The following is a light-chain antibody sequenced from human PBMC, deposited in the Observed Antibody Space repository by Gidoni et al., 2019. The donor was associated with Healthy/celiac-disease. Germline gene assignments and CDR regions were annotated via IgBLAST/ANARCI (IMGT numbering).Light chain of an antibody. V-gene: IGKV3-15*01. CDR2: GAS. Sequence: EIVMTQSTATLSVSPGERATLSCRASQSVSSNLAWYQQNPGQAPRLLIYGASTRATGIPARFSCSGSGTEFTLTISSLQSEDFAVYYCQQYNNWPLTFGGGTKVEIK. CDR3: QQYNNWPLT. J-gene: IGKJ4*01. CDR1: QSVSSN.